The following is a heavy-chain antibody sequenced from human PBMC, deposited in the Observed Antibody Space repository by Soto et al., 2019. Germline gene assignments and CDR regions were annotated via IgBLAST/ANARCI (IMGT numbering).Heavy chain of an antibody. V-gene: IGHV3-66*01. D-gene: IGHD3-16*01. CDR1: GFTVSTKY. J-gene: IGHJ4*02. Sequence: EVQLVESGGGLVQPGGSLRLSCAASGFTVSTKYMSWVRQAPGKGLEWVSVIYSGGSTFYADSVRGRFTISSYNSKNTVNLQITSLRAEDTAVYYCARDPWAADYWGQGTLVTVSS. CDR2: IYSGGST. CDR3: ARDPWAADY.